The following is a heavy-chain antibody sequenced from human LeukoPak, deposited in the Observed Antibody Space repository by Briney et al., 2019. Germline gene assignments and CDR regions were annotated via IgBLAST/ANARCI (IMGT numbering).Heavy chain of an antibody. V-gene: IGHV1-18*01. D-gene: IGHD2-2*01. CDR2: ISAYNGNT. Sequence: ASVKVSCKASGYTFTSYGISWVRQAPGQGLEWMGWISAYNGNTNYAQKLQGRVTMTTDTSTSTAYMELSSLRSEDTAVYYCARNPGCSSTSCYFSYYYYYMDVWGKGTTVTVSS. CDR1: GYTFTSYG. J-gene: IGHJ6*03. CDR3: ARNPGCSSTSCYFSYYYYYMDV.